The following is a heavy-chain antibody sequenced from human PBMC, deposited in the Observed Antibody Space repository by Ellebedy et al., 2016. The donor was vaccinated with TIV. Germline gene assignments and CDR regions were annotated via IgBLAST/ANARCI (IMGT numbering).Heavy chain of an antibody. V-gene: IGHV4-31*03. CDR3: ARGGSTVRGVIGY. D-gene: IGHD3-10*01. J-gene: IGHJ4*02. Sequence: MPSETLSLTCTVSGGSITSAAYYWSWIRQYPGKGLEWIGFSDYSGSTNYNASLKGRVEISIDKSTNQFSLKLTSVTAADTAVYFCARGGSTVRGVIGYWGQGTLVTVSS. CDR2: SDYSGST. CDR1: GGSITSAAYY.